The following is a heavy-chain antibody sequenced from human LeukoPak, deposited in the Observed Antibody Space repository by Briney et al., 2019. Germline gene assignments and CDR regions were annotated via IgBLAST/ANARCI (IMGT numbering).Heavy chain of an antibody. D-gene: IGHD6-19*01. Sequence: ASVKVSCKASGYTFTGYYMHWVRQAPGQGLEWMGWINPNSGGTNYAQKFQGRVTMTRDTSISTAYMELSRLRSDDTAVYYCARDSGYSSGQKEYWGQGTLVTVSS. CDR3: ARDSGYSSGQKEY. V-gene: IGHV1-2*02. J-gene: IGHJ4*02. CDR1: GYTFTGYY. CDR2: INPNSGGT.